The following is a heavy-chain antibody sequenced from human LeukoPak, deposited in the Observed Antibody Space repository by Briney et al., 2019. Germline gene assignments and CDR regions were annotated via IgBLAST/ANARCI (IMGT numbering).Heavy chain of an antibody. D-gene: IGHD4-11*01. CDR1: GFTFSSYA. CDR3: VKRVDYSEKYYFDS. V-gene: IGHV3-23*01. J-gene: IGHJ4*02. CDR2: ISGDVRST. Sequence: GGSLRLSCAASGFTFSSYAMSWVRQAPGKGLEWVSAISGDVRSTFYADSVKGRFTISRDNSKNTLSLQMNSLRADDTAIYYCVKRVDYSEKYYFDSWGRGTLVTVPS.